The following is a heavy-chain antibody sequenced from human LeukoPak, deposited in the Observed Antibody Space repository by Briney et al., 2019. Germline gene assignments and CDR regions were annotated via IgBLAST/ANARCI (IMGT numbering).Heavy chain of an antibody. D-gene: IGHD6-19*01. CDR2: ISYDGSNK. CDR1: GFTFSSYG. V-gene: IGHV3-30*18. Sequence: GGSLRLSCAASGFTFSSYGMHWVRQAPGKGLEWVAVISYDGSNKYYADSVKGRFTISRDNSKNTLYLQMNSLRAEDTAVYYCAKRRQSSGWTYFDYWGQGTLVTVSS. CDR3: AKRRQSSGWTYFDY. J-gene: IGHJ4*02.